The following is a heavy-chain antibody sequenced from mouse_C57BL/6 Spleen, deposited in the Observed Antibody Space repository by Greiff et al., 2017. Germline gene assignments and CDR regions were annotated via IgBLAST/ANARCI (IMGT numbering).Heavy chain of an antibody. CDR3: ARGIYYGNRYYFDY. V-gene: IGHV1-42*01. D-gene: IGHD2-1*01. CDR1: GYSFTGYY. J-gene: IGHJ2*01. Sequence: EVQLQQSGPELVKPGASVKISCKASGYSFTGYYMNWVKQSPEKSLEWIGEINPSTGGTTYNQKFKAKATLTVDKSSSTAYMQLKSLTSEDSAVYYCARGIYYGNRYYFDYWGQGTTLTVSS. CDR2: INPSTGGT.